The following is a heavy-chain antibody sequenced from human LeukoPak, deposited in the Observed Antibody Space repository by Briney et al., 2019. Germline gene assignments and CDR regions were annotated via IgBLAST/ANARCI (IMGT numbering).Heavy chain of an antibody. D-gene: IGHD3-10*01. CDR3: ARYIEDVYYYGSGSGWFDP. V-gene: IGHV1-69*01. Sequence: ASVKVSCKASGGTFSSYAISWVRQAPGQGLEWMGGIIPIFGTANYAQKFQGRVTITADESTSTAYMELSSLRSEDTAVYYCARYIEDVYYYGSGSGWFDPWGQGTLVTVSS. CDR1: GGTFSSYA. CDR2: IIPIFGTA. J-gene: IGHJ5*02.